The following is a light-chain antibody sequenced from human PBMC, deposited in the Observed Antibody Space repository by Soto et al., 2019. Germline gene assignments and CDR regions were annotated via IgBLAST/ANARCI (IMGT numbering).Light chain of an antibody. J-gene: IGKJ3*01. CDR1: QSVSSSY. Sequence: EIGLTQSPGTLSLSPGERATLSCRASQSVSSSYLAWFQQKPGQAPRLLIYGASGRATGIPDRFSGSGSGTDFTLTISRLEAEDFAVYYCQQYGSSPLFTFGPGTNVDIK. CDR2: GAS. CDR3: QQYGSSPLFT. V-gene: IGKV3-20*01.